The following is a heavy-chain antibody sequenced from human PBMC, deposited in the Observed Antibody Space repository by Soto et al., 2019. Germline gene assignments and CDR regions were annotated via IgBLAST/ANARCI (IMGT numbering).Heavy chain of an antibody. CDR1: GFTSSSYA. V-gene: IGHV3-30-3*01. CDR2: ISYDGSNK. CDR3: ARDLFPLPDRFGSSGWYDP. Sequence: QVQLVEPGGGVVQPGRSLRLSCAASGFTSSSYAIHWVRQAPGKGLEWVAVISYDGSNKYYADSVKGRFTISRDNSKNTLYLQMNSLRAEDTAVYYCARDLFPLPDRFGSSGWYDPWGQGTLVTVSS. D-gene: IGHD6-19*01. J-gene: IGHJ5*02.